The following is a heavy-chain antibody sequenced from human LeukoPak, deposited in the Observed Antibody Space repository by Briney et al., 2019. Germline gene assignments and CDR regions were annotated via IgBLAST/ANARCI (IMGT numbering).Heavy chain of an antibody. J-gene: IGHJ4*02. V-gene: IGHV3-9*01. CDR3: ARLVGDRTIYDY. Sequence: GGSLRLSCAASGFTFDDFAMHWVRQAPGKGLEWVSGISWNSGAIVYADSVKGRFTISRDNAKNSLYLQMNSLRVEDTAVYYCARLVGDRTIYDYWGQGTLVTVSS. CDR1: GFTFDDFA. D-gene: IGHD1-26*01. CDR2: ISWNSGAI.